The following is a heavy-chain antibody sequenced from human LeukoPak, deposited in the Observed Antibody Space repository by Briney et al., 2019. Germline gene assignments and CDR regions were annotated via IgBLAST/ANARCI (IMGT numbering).Heavy chain of an antibody. Sequence: SLRLSCAASGFTFDDYAMHWVRQAPGKGLEWGSGISWNSGSIGYADSVKGRFTISRDNAKNSLYLQMNSLRAEDTAVYYCARESGGTGVFDYWGQGTLVTVSS. CDR1: GFTFDDYA. CDR2: ISWNSGSI. D-gene: IGHD2-15*01. CDR3: ARESGGTGVFDY. V-gene: IGHV3-9*01. J-gene: IGHJ4*02.